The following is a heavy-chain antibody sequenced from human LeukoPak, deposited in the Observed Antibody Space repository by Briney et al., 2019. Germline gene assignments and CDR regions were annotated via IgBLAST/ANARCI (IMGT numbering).Heavy chain of an antibody. CDR3: AKDTTPYYDILTGYYKSPAPDY. J-gene: IGHJ4*02. CDR1: GFTFSSYA. Sequence: GGSLRLSCAASGFTFSSYAMSWVRQAPGKGLEWVSAISGSGGSTYYADSVKGRFTISRDNSKNTLYLQMNRLRAEDTAVYYCAKDTTPYYDILTGYYKSPAPDYWGQGTLVTVSS. D-gene: IGHD3-9*01. V-gene: IGHV3-23*01. CDR2: ISGSGGST.